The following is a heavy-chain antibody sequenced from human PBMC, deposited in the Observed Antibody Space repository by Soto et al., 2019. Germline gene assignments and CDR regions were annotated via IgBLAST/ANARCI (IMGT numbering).Heavy chain of an antibody. V-gene: IGHV1-18*01. Sequence: QVQLVQSGAEVKKPGASVKVSCKTSGYTFTNFGLSWVRQAPGQGLEWMGWISAYNGNTNYAQNFQGRVTMTTDTSTSTAYRERRSLRSDDTAVYYCARGRTPIDYWGQGTLVTVSS. CDR2: ISAYNGNT. CDR3: ARGRTPIDY. CDR1: GYTFTNFG. D-gene: IGHD2-15*01. J-gene: IGHJ4*02.